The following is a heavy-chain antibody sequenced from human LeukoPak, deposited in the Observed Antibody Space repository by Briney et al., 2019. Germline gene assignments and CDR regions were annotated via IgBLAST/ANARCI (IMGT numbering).Heavy chain of an antibody. CDR3: ARVRGIHYYFDY. Sequence: GASVKVSCKASGYTFTGYYMHWVRQAPGQGLEWMGRINPNSGGTNYAQKFQGRVTMTRDTSISTAYMELSRLRSDDTAVYYCARVRGIHYYFDYWGQGTLVTVSS. CDR2: INPNSGGT. J-gene: IGHJ4*02. CDR1: GYTFTGYY. V-gene: IGHV1-2*06.